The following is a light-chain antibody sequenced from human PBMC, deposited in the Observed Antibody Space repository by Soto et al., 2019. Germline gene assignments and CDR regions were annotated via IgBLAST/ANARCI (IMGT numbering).Light chain of an antibody. J-gene: IGKJ5*01. V-gene: IGKV3-20*01. Sequence: ENVLTQSPGTLSLSPGERATLSCRASQSVSSNFLAWYQQKPGQAPRLLIYGASSRATDIPDRFSGSGSETDFILTISSLEPEDFALYWCQQYATAPITFGQGTRLEIK. CDR2: GAS. CDR3: QQYATAPIT. CDR1: QSVSSNF.